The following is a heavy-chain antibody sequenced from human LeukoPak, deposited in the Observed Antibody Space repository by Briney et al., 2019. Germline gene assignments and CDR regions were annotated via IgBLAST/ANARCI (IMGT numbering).Heavy chain of an antibody. CDR1: GYTFTGYY. J-gene: IGHJ4*02. CDR2: INPNSGGT. Sequence: ASVKVSCKASGYTFTGYYMHWVRQSPGQGLEWMGWINPNSGGTNYAQKFQGRVTMARDTSITTACMQLSRLRSDDTAVYYCARSPGKSDYSDRSDYFRFDFWGRGTLVTVSS. D-gene: IGHD3-22*01. V-gene: IGHV1-2*02. CDR3: ARSPGKSDYSDRSDYFRFDF.